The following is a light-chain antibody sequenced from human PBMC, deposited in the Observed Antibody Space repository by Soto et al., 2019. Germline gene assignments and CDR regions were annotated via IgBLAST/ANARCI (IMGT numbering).Light chain of an antibody. CDR2: GAS. J-gene: IGKJ1*01. CDR3: QQYGSLPRT. V-gene: IGKV3-20*01. Sequence: EIVLTQSPGTQYISPVERGSLCWXXSQSVSSSYLAWYQQKPGQAPRLLTYGASSRATGIPDRFSGSGSGTGFTLTISRLEPEDFAVYYCQQYGSLPRTFGQGTKVDIK. CDR1: QSVSSSY.